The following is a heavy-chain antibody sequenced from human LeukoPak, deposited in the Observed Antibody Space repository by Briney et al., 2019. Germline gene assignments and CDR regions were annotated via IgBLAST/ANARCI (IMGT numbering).Heavy chain of an antibody. Sequence: ETLSLTCAVYGGSFSGYYWSWIRQAPGKGLEWVSAISASGGNTYYADSVKGRFTISRDNSKNTLYLQMNSLRAEDTAVYYCAKDGKRISMIGVVRRGHYFDSWGQGILVTVSS. CDR3: AKDGKRISMIGVVRRGHYFDS. CDR2: ISASGGNT. V-gene: IGHV3-23*01. J-gene: IGHJ4*02. D-gene: IGHD3-22*01. CDR1: GGSFSGYY.